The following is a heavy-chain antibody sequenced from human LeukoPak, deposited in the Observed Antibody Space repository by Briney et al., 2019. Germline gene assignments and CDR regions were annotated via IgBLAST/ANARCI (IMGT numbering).Heavy chain of an antibody. CDR3: ARAKSNYYYYMDV. V-gene: IGHV3-48*01. Sequence: PGGPLRLSCAASGFTFSIYSMNWVRQAPGKGLEWVSYISASGNTIDYADSVKGRFTISRDTAKNSLYLQMNSLRAEDTAVYYCARAKSNYYYYMDVWGKGTTVTVSS. CDR2: ISASGNTI. J-gene: IGHJ6*03. CDR1: GFTFSIYS.